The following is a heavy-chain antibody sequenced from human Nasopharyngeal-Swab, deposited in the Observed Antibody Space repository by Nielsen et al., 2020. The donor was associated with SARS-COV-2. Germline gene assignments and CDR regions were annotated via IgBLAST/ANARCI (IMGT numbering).Heavy chain of an antibody. CDR3: ARGHPGVYYFDS. J-gene: IGHJ4*02. CDR1: GYSFTSYW. D-gene: IGHD3-10*01. Sequence: GEPLKISCQGSGYSFTSYWIGWVRQMPGRAMEWMGIIYPDDSDTIYSPSFQGQVTISADKSINTAYLQFSSLQASDTAIYYCARGHPGVYYFDSWGQGTLVTVS. V-gene: IGHV5-51*01. CDR2: IYPDDSDT.